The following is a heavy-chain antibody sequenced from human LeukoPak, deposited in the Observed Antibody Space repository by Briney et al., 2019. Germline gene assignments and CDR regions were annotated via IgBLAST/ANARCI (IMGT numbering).Heavy chain of an antibody. CDR1: GFTFTSSA. Sequence: GASVKVSCKASGFTFTSSAVQWVRQARGQRLEWIGWIVVGSGNTNYAQKFQERVTITRDMSTSTAYMELSSLRSEDTAVYYCAADARPQWFGELNGYYYYMDVWGKGTTVTVSS. CDR3: AADARPQWFGELNGYYYYMDV. CDR2: IVVGSGNT. V-gene: IGHV1-58*01. J-gene: IGHJ6*03. D-gene: IGHD3-10*01.